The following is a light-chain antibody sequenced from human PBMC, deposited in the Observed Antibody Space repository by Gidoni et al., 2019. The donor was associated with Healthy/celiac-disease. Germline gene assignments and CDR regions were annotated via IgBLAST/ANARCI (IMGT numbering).Light chain of an antibody. CDR3: QQYDNIPPMYT. J-gene: IGKJ2*01. CDR2: DAS. CDR1: QDISNY. Sequence: IQMTQSQSSLSASVGDRATITCQASQDISNYLNWYQQKPGKAPKLLIYDASNLETGVPSRFSGSGSGTDFTFTINSLQPEDIATYYCQQYDNIPPMYTFGQGTKLEIK. V-gene: IGKV1-33*01.